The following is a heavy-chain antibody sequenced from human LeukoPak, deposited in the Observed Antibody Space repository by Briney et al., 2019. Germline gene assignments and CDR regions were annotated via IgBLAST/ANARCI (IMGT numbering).Heavy chain of an antibody. D-gene: IGHD3-10*01. CDR2: IYHSGST. CDR1: GGSFSGYY. CDR3: ARGGGSGFDFDY. V-gene: IGHV4-34*01. J-gene: IGHJ4*02. Sequence: SETLSLTCAVYGGSFSGYYWSWIRQPPGKGLEWIGSIYHSGSTYYNPSLKSRVTISVDTSKNQFSLKLSSVTAADTAVYYCARGGGSGFDFDYWGQGTLVTVSS.